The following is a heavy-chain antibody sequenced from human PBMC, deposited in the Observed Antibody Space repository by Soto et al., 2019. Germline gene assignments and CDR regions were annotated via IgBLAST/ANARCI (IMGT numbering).Heavy chain of an antibody. J-gene: IGHJ1*01. Sequence: GGSLRRPCEVSGFTFSSYVNHWLRQAPGEPLEWVAVMSYEGDEIYYADAVRGRFTISRDNAKNTLYLQMNSLRAEDTAVYYCAKGVPGIAVAGTGYFQHWGQGTLVTVSS. D-gene: IGHD6-19*01. V-gene: IGHV3-30-3*01. CDR1: GFTFSSYV. CDR2: MSYEGDEI. CDR3: AKGVPGIAVAGTGYFQH.